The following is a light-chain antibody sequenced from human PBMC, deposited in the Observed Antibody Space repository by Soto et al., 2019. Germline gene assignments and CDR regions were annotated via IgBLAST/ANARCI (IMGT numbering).Light chain of an antibody. J-gene: IGLJ1*01. CDR2: DVN. CDR1: SSDVGAYNY. Sequence: QSALTQPASVSGSPGQSITISCAGTSSDVGAYNYVSWYQHHPGKAPKLIIYDVNNRPSGVSNRFSGSKSGNTASLTISGLQAEDEADYYCNSYTSSSTFVFGTGTKLTVL. V-gene: IGLV2-14*03. CDR3: NSYTSSSTFV.